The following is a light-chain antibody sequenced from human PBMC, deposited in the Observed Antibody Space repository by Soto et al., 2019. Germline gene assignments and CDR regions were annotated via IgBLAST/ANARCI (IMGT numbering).Light chain of an antibody. CDR1: SSDVGGYNY. CDR2: DVS. V-gene: IGLV2-14*01. J-gene: IGLJ1*01. CDR3: SSYTSSSTYG. Sequence: QSALTQPASVTGSPGQSITISCTGTSSDVGGYNYVSWYQQHPGKAPKLMIYDVSNRPSGFSNRFSGSKSGNTASLTISGLQAEDEADYYCSSYTSSSTYGFGTGTKVTVL.